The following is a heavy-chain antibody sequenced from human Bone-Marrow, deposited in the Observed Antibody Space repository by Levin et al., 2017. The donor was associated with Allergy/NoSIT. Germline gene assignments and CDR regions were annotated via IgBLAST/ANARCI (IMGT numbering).Heavy chain of an antibody. Sequence: QSGGSLRLSCAASGFTFSSYEMNWVRQAPGKGLEWVSYISGSGNTIYYADSVKGRFTISRDNAKNSLYLQMNSLRAEDTAVYYCARSGHCSSTSCPYYGMDVWGQGTTVTVSS. CDR1: GFTFSSYE. V-gene: IGHV3-48*03. CDR2: ISGSGNTI. J-gene: IGHJ6*02. D-gene: IGHD2-2*01. CDR3: ARSGHCSSTSCPYYGMDV.